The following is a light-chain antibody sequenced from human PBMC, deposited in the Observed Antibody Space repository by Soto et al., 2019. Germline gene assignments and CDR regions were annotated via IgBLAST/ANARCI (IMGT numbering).Light chain of an antibody. V-gene: IGKV3-11*01. CDR1: QSVRSS. CDR3: QQRINLPPYVT. CDR2: DAS. J-gene: IGKJ3*01. Sequence: EIVLTQSPDTLSLSPGERATLSCRASQSVRSSLAWYQQKPGQAPRLLIYDASNRATGIPARFSGSGSGTVFSLNIRSLEPEDFAVYYCQQRINLPPYVTFGPGTKVDIK.